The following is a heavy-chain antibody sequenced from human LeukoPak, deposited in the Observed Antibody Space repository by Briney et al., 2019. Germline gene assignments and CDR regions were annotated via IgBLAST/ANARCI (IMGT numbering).Heavy chain of an antibody. V-gene: IGHV4-39*07. CDR2: IYYSGST. Sequence: SETLSLTCTVSGGSISSYYWTWIRQPPGKGLEWIGSIYYSGSTYYNPSLKSRVTISVDTSKNQFSLKLSSETAADTAVYYCARVGYDSSGYYFWDYWGQGTLVTVSS. CDR3: ARVGYDSSGYYFWDY. CDR1: GGSISSYY. D-gene: IGHD3-22*01. J-gene: IGHJ4*02.